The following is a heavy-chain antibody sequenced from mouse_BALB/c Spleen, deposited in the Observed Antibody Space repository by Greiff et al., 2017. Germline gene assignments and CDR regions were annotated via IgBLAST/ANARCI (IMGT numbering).Heavy chain of an antibody. J-gene: IGHJ2*01. Sequence: VQLKQSGPELVKPGASVKISCKASGYSFTGYYMHWVKQSHVKSLEWIGRINPYNGATSYNQNFKDKASLTVDKSSSTAYMELHSLTSEDSAVYYCARGGIYDYDGLYFDYWGQGTTLTVSS. CDR1: GYSFTGYY. D-gene: IGHD2-4*01. CDR3: ARGGIYDYDGLYFDY. CDR2: INPYNGAT. V-gene: IGHV1-31*01.